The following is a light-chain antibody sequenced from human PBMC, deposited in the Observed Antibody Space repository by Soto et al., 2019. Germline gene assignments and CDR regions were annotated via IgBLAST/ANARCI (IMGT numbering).Light chain of an antibody. CDR1: SSNIGNDF. J-gene: IGLJ1*01. CDR3: VGWDASLSGYV. CDR2: KDD. Sequence: VLTQPPSASGTPGQWVTISCSGSSSNIGNDFVYWYQQLPGTAPKLLIYKDDKRPSGVPDRFSGSKSGTSAYLAISGLRSEDEGDYYCVGWDASLSGYVFGLGTKVTVL. V-gene: IGLV1-47*01.